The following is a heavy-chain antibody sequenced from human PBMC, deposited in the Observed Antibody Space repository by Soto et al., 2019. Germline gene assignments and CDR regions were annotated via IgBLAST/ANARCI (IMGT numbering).Heavy chain of an antibody. V-gene: IGHV5-51*01. CDR3: ATRGNSHAYFDF. D-gene: IGHD5-18*01. CDR1: GYTFTSYW. J-gene: IGHJ4*02. Sequence: GESLKISCKGSGYTFTSYWIAWVRQMPGKGLEWMGLIYPGDSGTRYSPSFQGQVTISADKSMNTAYLQWSSLKASDTAMYYCATRGNSHAYFDFWGQGTVVTVSS. CDR2: IYPGDSGT.